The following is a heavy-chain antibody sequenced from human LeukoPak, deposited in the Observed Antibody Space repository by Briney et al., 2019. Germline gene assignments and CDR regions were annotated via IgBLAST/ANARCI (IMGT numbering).Heavy chain of an antibody. D-gene: IGHD2-15*01. CDR1: GLTFSSYG. V-gene: IGHV3-33*01. CDR3: TVRDEYCSGGSCYRDYYYYGMDV. CDR2: IWYDGSNK. J-gene: IGHJ6*04. Sequence: GGSLRLSCAASGLTFSSYGMHWVRQAPGKGLEWVAVIWYDGSNKYYADSVKGRFTISRDNSKNTLYLQMNRLRAEVTAVYYCTVRDEYCSGGSCYRDYYYYGMDVWGKGTTVTVSS.